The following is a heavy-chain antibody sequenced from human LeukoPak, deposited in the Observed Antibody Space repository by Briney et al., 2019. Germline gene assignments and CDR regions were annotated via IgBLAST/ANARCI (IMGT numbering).Heavy chain of an antibody. CDR1: GFTLGSHD. CDR3: VREARGYHYTYFDY. J-gene: IGHJ4*02. D-gene: IGHD5-18*01. CDR2: VSSGFHA. V-gene: IGHV3-13*01. Sequence: GGSLRLSCTASGFTLGSHDMHWVRQIPGQGLEWVAAVSSGFHAFFADSVQGRFTVSREDARNPLYLQMNSLRAGDTAVYYCVREARGYHYTYFDYWGQGTLVTVSS.